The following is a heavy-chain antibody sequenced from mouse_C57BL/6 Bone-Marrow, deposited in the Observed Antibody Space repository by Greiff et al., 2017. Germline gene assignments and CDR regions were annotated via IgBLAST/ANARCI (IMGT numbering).Heavy chain of an antibody. D-gene: IGHD4-1*01. CDR3: ARSGPLGRSFDY. J-gene: IGHJ2*01. V-gene: IGHV1-55*01. CDR2: IYPTSGRT. CDR1: GYTFTSYW. Sequence: VQLQQPGAELVKPGASVKMSCKASGYTFTSYWITWVKQRPGQGLEWIGDIYPTSGRTNYNEKFKSQAILTVDTSSNPAYMQLSSLTSEDSAVFYCARSGPLGRSFDYWGQGTTLTVSS.